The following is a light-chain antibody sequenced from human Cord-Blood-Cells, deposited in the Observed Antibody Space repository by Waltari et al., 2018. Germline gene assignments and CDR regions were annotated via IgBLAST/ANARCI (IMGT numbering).Light chain of an antibody. CDR1: ISAVGAYNY. J-gene: IGLJ3*02. Sequence: QSALTQPHSVSGPPAPSLTISCTGTISAVGAYNYVSWYQQHPGKAPKLMIYEFSKRPSGVPDRFSGSKSGNTASLTISGLQAEDEADYYCCSYAGSYTWVFGGGTKLTVL. V-gene: IGLV2-11*01. CDR3: CSYAGSYTWV. CDR2: EFS.